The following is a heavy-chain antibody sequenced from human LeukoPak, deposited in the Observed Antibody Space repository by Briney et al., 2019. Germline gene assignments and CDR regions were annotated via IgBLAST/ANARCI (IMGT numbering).Heavy chain of an antibody. V-gene: IGHV3-30*04. D-gene: IGHD3-22*01. J-gene: IGHJ6*03. CDR1: GFTFSSYA. CDR2: ISYDGSNK. CDR3: ARSGADSITMIVVATYYYMDV. Sequence: PGGSLRLSCAASGFTFSSYAMHWVRQAPGKGLEWVAVISYDGSNKYYADSVKGRFTISRDNSKNTLYLQMNSLRAEDTAVYYCARSGADSITMIVVATYYYMDVWGKGTTVTVSS.